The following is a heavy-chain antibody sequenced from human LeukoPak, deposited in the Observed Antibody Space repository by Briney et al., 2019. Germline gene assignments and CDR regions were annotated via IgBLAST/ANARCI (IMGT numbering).Heavy chain of an antibody. CDR2: ISYDGSNK. D-gene: IGHD3-22*01. V-gene: IGHV3-30*04. CDR3: ARVDIWYYYDSSGYPH. CDR1: GFTFCSYA. J-gene: IGHJ4*02. Sequence: GRSLRLSCAASGFTFCSYAMHWVRQAPGKGLEWVAVISYDGSNKYYADSVKGRFTISRDNSKNTLYLQMNSLRAEDTAVYYCARVDIWYYYDSSGYPHWGQGTLVTVSS.